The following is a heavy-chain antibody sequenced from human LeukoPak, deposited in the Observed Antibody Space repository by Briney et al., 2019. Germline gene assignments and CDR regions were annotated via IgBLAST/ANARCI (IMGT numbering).Heavy chain of an antibody. CDR2: ISGDGGST. Sequence: GGSLRLSCAASGFTFDDYAMHWVCQAPGKGLEWVSPISGDGGSTYYADSVKGRFTISRDNSKNSLYLQMNSLRTEDTALYYCAKVLVVAAYYYGMDVWGQGTTVTVSS. CDR1: GFTFDDYA. J-gene: IGHJ6*02. V-gene: IGHV3-43*02. D-gene: IGHD2-15*01. CDR3: AKVLVVAAYYYGMDV.